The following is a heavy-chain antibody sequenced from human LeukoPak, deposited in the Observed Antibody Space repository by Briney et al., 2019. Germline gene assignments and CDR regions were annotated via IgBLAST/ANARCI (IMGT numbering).Heavy chain of an antibody. Sequence: SVKVSCKASGGTFSSYAISWVRQAPGQGLEWMGGIIPIFGTANYAQKFQGRVTITADESTSTAYMELSSLRAEDTAVYYCAKGSGYSYGTLDYWGQGTLVTVSS. CDR1: GGTFSSYA. CDR3: AKGSGYSYGTLDY. J-gene: IGHJ4*02. CDR2: IIPIFGTA. V-gene: IGHV1-69*01. D-gene: IGHD5-18*01.